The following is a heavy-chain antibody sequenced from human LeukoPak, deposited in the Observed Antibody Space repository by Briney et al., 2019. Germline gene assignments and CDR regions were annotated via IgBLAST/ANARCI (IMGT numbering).Heavy chain of an antibody. CDR1: GFTFSSYA. V-gene: IGHV3-23*01. CDR3: AKSGSGIVGATTSFFDY. CDR2: ISGSGGST. Sequence: PGGSLRLSCAASGFTFSSYAMSWVRQAPGKGLEWVSAISGSGGSTYYADSVKGRFTISRDNSKNTLYLQMNSLRAEDTAVYYCAKSGSGIVGATTSFFDYWGQGTLVTVSS. D-gene: IGHD1-26*01. J-gene: IGHJ4*02.